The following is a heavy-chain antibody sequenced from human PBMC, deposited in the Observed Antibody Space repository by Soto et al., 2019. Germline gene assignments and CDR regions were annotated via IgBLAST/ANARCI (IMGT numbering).Heavy chain of an antibody. CDR3: ARDNYDSSGYYHRGFDY. Sequence: GGSLRLSCAASGFTVSSNYMSWVRQAPGKGLEWVSVIYSGGSTYYADSVKGRFTISRDNSKNTLYLQMNSLRAEDTAVYYCARDNYDSSGYYHRGFDYWGQGTLVTVSS. CDR1: GFTVSSNY. CDR2: IYSGGST. V-gene: IGHV3-66*01. D-gene: IGHD3-22*01. J-gene: IGHJ4*02.